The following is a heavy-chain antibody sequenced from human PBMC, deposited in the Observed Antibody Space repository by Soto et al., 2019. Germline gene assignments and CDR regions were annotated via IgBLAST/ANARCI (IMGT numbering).Heavy chain of an antibody. D-gene: IGHD3-3*01. J-gene: IGHJ4*02. V-gene: IGHV1-69*06. CDR1: GGTFSSFINYP. CDR3: ARRDTSGFLRYFDN. CDR2: IVPNVGTV. Sequence: ASVKVSCKSSGGTFSSFINYPINWVRQAPGQGLEWMGGIVPNVGTVSYAQKFRGKVTITADKSTGTAYMESSSLRSEDTALYYCARRDTSGFLRYFDNWGQGTQVTV.